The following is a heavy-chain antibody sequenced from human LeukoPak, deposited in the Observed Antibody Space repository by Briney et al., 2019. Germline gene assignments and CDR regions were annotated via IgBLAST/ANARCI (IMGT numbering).Heavy chain of an antibody. V-gene: IGHV3-21*01. CDR1: GFTFSSYS. CDR2: ISSSSSYI. D-gene: IGHD2-2*01. Sequence: GGSLRLSCAASGFTFSSYSMNWVRQAPGKGLEWVSSISSSSSYIYYADSVKGRFTISRDNAKNSLYLQMNSLRAEDTAVYYCARVGGIVVVPASDAFDIWGQGTMVTVSS. J-gene: IGHJ3*02. CDR3: ARVGGIVVVPASDAFDI.